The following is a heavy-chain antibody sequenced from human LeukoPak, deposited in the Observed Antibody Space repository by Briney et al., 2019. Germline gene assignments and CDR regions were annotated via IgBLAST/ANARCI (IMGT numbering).Heavy chain of an antibody. CDR3: ARVLHCSGGSRYFYFDY. J-gene: IGHJ4*02. CDR1: GGSFSGYY. CDR2: ISHSGSI. D-gene: IGHD2-15*01. Sequence: PSEALSLTCAVYGGSFSGYYWSWIRQPPGKGLEWIGEISHSGSISYTPSLKSRVTISLDTSKNQFSLRLTSVTAADTAVYYCARVLHCSGGSRYFYFDYWGQGTLVTVSS. V-gene: IGHV4-34*01.